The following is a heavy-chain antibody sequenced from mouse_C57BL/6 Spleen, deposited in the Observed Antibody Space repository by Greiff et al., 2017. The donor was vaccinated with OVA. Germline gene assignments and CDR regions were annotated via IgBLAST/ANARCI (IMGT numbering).Heavy chain of an antibody. V-gene: IGHV5-9-1*02. J-gene: IGHJ1*03. CDR3: TRVDTTVTYFDV. Sequence: EVKLVESGEGLVKPGGSLKLSCAASGFTFSSYAMSWVRQTPEKRLEWVAYISSGGDYIYYADTVKGRFTISRDNARNTLYLQMSSLKSEDTAMYYCTRVDTTVTYFDVWGTGTTVTVSS. CDR2: ISSGGDYI. CDR1: GFTFSSYA. D-gene: IGHD2-13*01.